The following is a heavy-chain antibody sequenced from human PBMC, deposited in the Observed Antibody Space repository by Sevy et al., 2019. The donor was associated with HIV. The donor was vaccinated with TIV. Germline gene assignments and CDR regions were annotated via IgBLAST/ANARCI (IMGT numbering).Heavy chain of an antibody. Sequence: GGFLRLSCAVSGFTFRNFWMSWVRQAPGKGLEWVANIRQDGSEKYYMDSVRGRFTISRDNAKNSLFLQLNSLRADDTAIYYCAKSYFGSGTSYGMDLWGRGTTVTVSS. D-gene: IGHD3-10*01. V-gene: IGHV3-7*01. CDR2: IRQDGSEK. CDR1: GFTFRNFW. J-gene: IGHJ6*02. CDR3: AKSYFGSGTSYGMDL.